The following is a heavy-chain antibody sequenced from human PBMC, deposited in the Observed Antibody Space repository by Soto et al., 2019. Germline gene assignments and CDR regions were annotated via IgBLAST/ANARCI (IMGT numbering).Heavy chain of an antibody. CDR1: GGSISSSSYY. D-gene: IGHD5-12*01. V-gene: IGHV4-39*01. CDR2: IYYSGST. CDR3: ARQRRRMDIVATISAMDWFDP. Sequence: SETLSLTCTVSGGSISSSSYYWGWIRQPPGKGLEWIGSIYYSGSTYYNPSLKSRVTISVDTSKNQFSLKLSSVTAADTAVYYCARQRRRMDIVATISAMDWFDPWGQGTLVTVSS. J-gene: IGHJ5*02.